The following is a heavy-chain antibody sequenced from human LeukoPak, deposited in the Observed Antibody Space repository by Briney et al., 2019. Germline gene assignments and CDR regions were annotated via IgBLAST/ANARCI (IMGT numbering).Heavy chain of an antibody. D-gene: IGHD3-22*01. J-gene: IGHJ3*02. CDR2: IIPIFGTA. CDR3: ATVLDSSGYYRYDAFDI. Sequence: SVKVSCKASGGTFSSYAISWVRQAPGQGLEWMGGIIPIFGTANYAQKFQGRVTMTEDTSTDTAYMELSSLRSEDTAVYYCATVLDSSGYYRYDAFDIWGQGTMVTVSS. V-gene: IGHV1-69*06. CDR1: GGTFSSYA.